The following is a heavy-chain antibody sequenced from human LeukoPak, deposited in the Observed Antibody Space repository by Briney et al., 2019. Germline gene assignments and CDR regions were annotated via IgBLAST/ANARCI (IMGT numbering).Heavy chain of an antibody. Sequence: GGSLRLSCAASGFTFSSYEMNWFRQAPGKGLEWVSYISGSGNTIYYADSVKGRFTISRDNAKDSLHLQMNSVRVEDTAVYYCARESPGGYWGQGTLVTVSS. V-gene: IGHV3-48*03. CDR1: GFTFSSYE. J-gene: IGHJ4*02. D-gene: IGHD3-10*01. CDR3: ARESPGGY. CDR2: ISGSGNTI.